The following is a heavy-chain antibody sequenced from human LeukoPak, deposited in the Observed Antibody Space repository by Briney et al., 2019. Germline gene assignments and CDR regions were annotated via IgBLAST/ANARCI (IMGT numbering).Heavy chain of an antibody. V-gene: IGHV3-23*01. D-gene: IGHD6-13*01. CDR2: ISGSGGST. J-gene: IGHJ6*03. CDR3: AKGPRGAAGYYYYYMDV. Sequence: GGSLRLSCAASRFSFSSSAMTWVRQAPGKGLEWVSGISGSGGSTYYADSVKGRFTISRDNSKNTLYLQMNSLRAEDTAVYYCAKGPRGAAGYYYYYMDVWGKGTTVTVSS. CDR1: RFSFSSSA.